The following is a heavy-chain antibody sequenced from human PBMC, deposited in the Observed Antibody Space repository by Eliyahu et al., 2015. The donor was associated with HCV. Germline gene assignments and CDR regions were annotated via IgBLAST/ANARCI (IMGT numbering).Heavy chain of an antibody. D-gene: IGHD6-13*01. CDR2: ITWDSNRI. Sequence: EVQLVESGGGLVQPGXSLRLSCAASGFIFDDFAMHWVRQAPGKGLEWVSCITWDSNRIHYADSVKGRFTISRDNAKNSLYLQMNSLRAEDTALYYCANAPGIFNAFDTWGQGTMVTVSS. J-gene: IGHJ3*02. V-gene: IGHV3-9*01. CDR1: GFIFDDFA. CDR3: ANAPGIFNAFDT.